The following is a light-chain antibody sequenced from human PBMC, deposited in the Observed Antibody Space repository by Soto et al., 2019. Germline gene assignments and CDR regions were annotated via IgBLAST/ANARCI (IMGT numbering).Light chain of an antibody. J-gene: IGKJ2*01. Sequence: EIVLTQSPGTLSLSPGDSATLSCRTSQSVSSSYLAWYQQKCGQAPRLLIYAASSRATGIPDRFSGSGSGADFTLTISRLEPEDSAVYYCQQHGSSPYMYTFGQGTNLEI. CDR1: QSVSSSY. CDR3: QQHGSSPYMYT. V-gene: IGKV3-20*01. CDR2: AAS.